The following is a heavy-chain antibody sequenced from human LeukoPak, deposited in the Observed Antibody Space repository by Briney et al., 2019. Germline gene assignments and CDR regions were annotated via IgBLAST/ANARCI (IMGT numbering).Heavy chain of an antibody. CDR1: GFTFSSYW. CDR3: ARGGGDGYVVVAFDI. D-gene: IGHD5-24*01. CDR2: INSDGSST. V-gene: IGHV3-74*01. Sequence: GGSLRLSCAASGFTFSSYWMHWVRQAPGKGLVWVSRINSDGSSTSYADSVKGRFTISRDNAKNTLYLQMNSLRAEDTAVYYCARGGGDGYVVVAFDIWGQGTMVTVSS. J-gene: IGHJ3*02.